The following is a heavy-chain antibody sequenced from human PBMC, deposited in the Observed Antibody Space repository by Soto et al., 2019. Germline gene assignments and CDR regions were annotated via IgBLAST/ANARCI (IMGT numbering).Heavy chain of an antibody. CDR3: ARGGSPYSSSSSDY. V-gene: IGHV1-69*13. J-gene: IGHJ4*02. CDR1: GGTFSSYA. D-gene: IGHD6-6*01. Sequence: SVKVSCKASGGTFSSYAINWVRQAPGQGLEWMGGIIPIFGTANYAQKFQGRVTITADESTSTAYMELSSLRSEDTAVYYCARGGSPYSSSSSDYWGQGTLVTVSS. CDR2: IIPIFGTA.